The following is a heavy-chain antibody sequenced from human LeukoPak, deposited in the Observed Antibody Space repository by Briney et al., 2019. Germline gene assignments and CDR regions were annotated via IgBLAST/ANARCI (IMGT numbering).Heavy chain of an antibody. Sequence: GGSLRLSCAASGFIFRSYGMYWVRQAPGKGLEWVAFIRYDGNNKDYADSVKGRFTISKDTSKNTLYLQMNSLRAEDTAVYYCAKASSGYTLYYYYYMDVWGKGTTVTVSS. CDR2: IRYDGNNK. J-gene: IGHJ6*03. D-gene: IGHD3-22*01. CDR3: AKASSGYTLYYYYYMDV. V-gene: IGHV3-30*02. CDR1: GFIFRSYG.